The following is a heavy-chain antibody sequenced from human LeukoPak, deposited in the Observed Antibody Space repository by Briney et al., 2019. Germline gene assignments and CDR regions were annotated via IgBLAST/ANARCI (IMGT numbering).Heavy chain of an antibody. J-gene: IGHJ3*02. CDR1: GGSISSYF. CDR2: IFYSGGT. D-gene: IGHD6-13*01. CDR3: ARAWEQQLVQGAFDI. Sequence: KPSETLSLTCTVSGGSISSYFWSWIRQPPGKGLEWIGFIFYSGGTNYNPSLKSRVTISVDTSKNQFSLKLSSVTAGHTAVYYCARAWEQQLVQGAFDIWGQGTLVTVSS. V-gene: IGHV4-59*01.